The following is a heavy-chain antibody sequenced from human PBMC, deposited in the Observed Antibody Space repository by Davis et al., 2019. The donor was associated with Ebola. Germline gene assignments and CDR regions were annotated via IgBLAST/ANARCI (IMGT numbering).Heavy chain of an antibody. CDR3: ARIPPLGY. Sequence: SETLSLTCTVSGGSISSSSYYWGWIRQPPGKGLEWIGSIYYSGSTYYNPSLKSRVTISVDTSKNQFSLKLSPVTAADTAVYYCARIPPLGYWGQGTLVTVSS. V-gene: IGHV4-39*01. J-gene: IGHJ4*02. CDR2: IYYSGST. CDR1: GGSISSSSYY.